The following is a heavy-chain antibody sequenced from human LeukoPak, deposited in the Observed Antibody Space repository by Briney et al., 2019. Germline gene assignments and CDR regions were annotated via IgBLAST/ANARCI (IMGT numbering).Heavy chain of an antibody. Sequence: GGSLRLSCAASGFTFSSYGMHWVRQAPGKGLEWVSAISGSGGSTYYADSVKGRFTISRDKSKNTLYLQMNRLRAEDTDVYYCAKRGAEVGVTVAPGDYWGQGTLVTVSS. CDR2: ISGSGGST. CDR1: GFTFSSYG. V-gene: IGHV3-23*01. J-gene: IGHJ4*02. D-gene: IGHD3-16*02. CDR3: AKRGAEVGVTVAPGDY.